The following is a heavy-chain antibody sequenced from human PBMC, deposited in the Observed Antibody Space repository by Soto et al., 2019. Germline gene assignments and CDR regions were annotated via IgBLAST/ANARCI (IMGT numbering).Heavy chain of an antibody. D-gene: IGHD6-19*01. V-gene: IGHV3-30-3*01. CDR2: ISYDGSNK. CDR3: ARDQRRIAVAGRVGYFDY. J-gene: IGHJ4*02. Sequence: QVQLVESGGGVVQPGRSLRLSCAASGFTFSSYAMHWVRQAPGKGLEWVAVISYDGSNKYYADSVKGRFTISRDNSKNTLYLQMNSLRAEDTAVYYCARDQRRIAVAGRVGYFDYWGQGTLVTVSS. CDR1: GFTFSSYA.